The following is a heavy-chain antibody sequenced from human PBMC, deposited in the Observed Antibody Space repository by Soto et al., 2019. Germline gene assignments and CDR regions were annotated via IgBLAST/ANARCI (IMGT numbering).Heavy chain of an antibody. CDR2: IFSSGST. D-gene: IGHD5-12*01. Sequence: SETLSLTCTFSCGSINTFYWSWVRQPAGKGLERIGRIFSSGSTSFNPSLESRVAMSVDTSKNHFSLNLSSVTAADMAVYYCAREGSYSAYNFAHGIQLWSFDFWGRGALVTVSS. CDR1: CGSINTFY. CDR3: AREGSYSAYNFAHGIQLWSFDF. J-gene: IGHJ4*02. V-gene: IGHV4-4*07.